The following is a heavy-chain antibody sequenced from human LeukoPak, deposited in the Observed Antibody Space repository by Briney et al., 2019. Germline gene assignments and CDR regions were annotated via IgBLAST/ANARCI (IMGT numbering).Heavy chain of an antibody. CDR3: ARFAVHRRLAVAGQFGLDY. CDR1: GYTFTSYD. CDR2: MSPKTGNT. Sequence: RASVKVSCKAPGYTFTSYDINWVRQASGQGLEWMGWMSPKTGNTGYAQKFQGRVTMTRDTSTSTVYMELSSLRSGDTAVYYCARFAVHRRLAVAGQFGLDYWGQGTLVTVSS. D-gene: IGHD6-19*01. J-gene: IGHJ4*02. V-gene: IGHV1-8*02.